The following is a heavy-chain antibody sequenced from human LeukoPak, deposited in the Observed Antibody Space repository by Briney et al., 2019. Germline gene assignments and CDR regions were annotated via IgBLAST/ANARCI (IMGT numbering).Heavy chain of an antibody. J-gene: IGHJ3*02. CDR1: GFTFSSYE. V-gene: IGHV3-48*03. Sequence: GGSLRLSCAASGFTFSSYEMNWVRQAPGKGLEWVSYISSSGSTIYYADSVKGRFTISRDNAKNSLYLQMNSLRAEDTALYYCAKSGVQLGAFDIWGQGTMVTVSS. D-gene: IGHD5-18*01. CDR2: ISSSGSTI. CDR3: AKSGVQLGAFDI.